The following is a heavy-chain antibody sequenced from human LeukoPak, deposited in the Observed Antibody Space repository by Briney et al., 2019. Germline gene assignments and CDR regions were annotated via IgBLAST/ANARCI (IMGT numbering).Heavy chain of an antibody. CDR2: IYSGGST. CDR1: GFTVSSSY. D-gene: IGHD6-13*01. CDR3: ARAPYSSSWYFDY. Sequence: AGGSLRLSCAASGFTVSSSYMTWVRQAPGKGLEWVSVIYSGGSTHYAGSVKGRFTISRDNSKNTVYLQMNSLRAEDTAVYHCARAPYSSSWYFDYWGLGTLVTVSS. J-gene: IGHJ4*02. V-gene: IGHV3-66*01.